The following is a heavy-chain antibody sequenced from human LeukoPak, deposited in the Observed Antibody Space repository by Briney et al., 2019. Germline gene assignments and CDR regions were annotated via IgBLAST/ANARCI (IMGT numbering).Heavy chain of an antibody. CDR2: VYYSGTT. V-gene: IGHV4-59*08. CDR3: ARLGSYHDF. CDR1: GGSINGYS. D-gene: IGHD1-26*01. J-gene: IGHJ4*02. Sequence: PSETLSLTCTVPGGSINGYSWTWIRQPPGKGLELIGCVYYSGTTDSNPSLRSRVTMSTDTSNNQFSLKLTSVTAADTAVYFCARLGSYHDFWGQGALVTVSS.